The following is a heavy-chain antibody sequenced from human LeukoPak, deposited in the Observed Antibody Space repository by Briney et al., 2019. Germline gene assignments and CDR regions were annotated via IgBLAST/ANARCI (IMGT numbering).Heavy chain of an antibody. CDR3: ARGTYSGSYYVDY. V-gene: IGHV1-2*02. Sequence: GASVKVSCKASGYSLTDYYIHWVRQAPGQGLEWMGWINPDHGGTNYAQKFQGRVTMTRDTSISTVYMELRGLRSDDTAVYYCARGTYSGSYYVDYWGQGTLVTVSS. CDR2: INPDHGGT. CDR1: GYSLTDYY. J-gene: IGHJ4*02. D-gene: IGHD1-26*01.